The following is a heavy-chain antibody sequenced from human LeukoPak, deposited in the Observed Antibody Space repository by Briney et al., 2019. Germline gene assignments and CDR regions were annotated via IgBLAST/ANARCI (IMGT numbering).Heavy chain of an antibody. CDR3: ASLCDFWSGYLPCDY. J-gene: IGHJ4*02. V-gene: IGHV4-39*01. D-gene: IGHD3-3*01. Sequence: SETLSLTCTVSGGSISSSSYYWGWIRQPPGKGLEWIGSIYYSGSTYYNPSLKSRVTISVDTSKNQFSLKLSSVTAADTAVYCCASLCDFWSGYLPCDYWGQGTLVTVSS. CDR2: IYYSGST. CDR1: GGSISSSSYY.